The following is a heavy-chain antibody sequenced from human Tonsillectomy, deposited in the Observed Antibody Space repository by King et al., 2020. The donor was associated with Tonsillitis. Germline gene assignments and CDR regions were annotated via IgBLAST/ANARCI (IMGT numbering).Heavy chain of an antibody. CDR1: GFSLSTSGVG. J-gene: IGHJ4*02. CDR2: IYWNDDK. V-gene: IGHV2-5*01. D-gene: IGHD5-24*01. CDR3: ALQRGGVRWIQFFDY. Sequence: TLKESGPTLVKPTQTLTLTCTFSGFSLSTSGVGVAWIRQPPGKALEGLALIYWNDDKRYSPSLKSRLTITKDTSKNQVVLTVTNMDPVDTATYYCALQRGGVRWIQFFDYWGQGTLVTVSS.